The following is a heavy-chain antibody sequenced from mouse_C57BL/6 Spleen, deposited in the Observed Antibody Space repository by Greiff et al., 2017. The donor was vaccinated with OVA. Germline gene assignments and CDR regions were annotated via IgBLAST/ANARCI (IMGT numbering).Heavy chain of an antibody. Sequence: EVKLVESGGGLVKPGGSLKLSCAASGFTFSSYTMSWVRQTPEKRLEWVATISGGGGNTYYPDSVKGRFTISRDNAKNTLYLQMSSLRSEDTALYYCARHGTAQATWFAYWGQGTLVTVSA. CDR2: ISGGGGNT. CDR3: ARHGTAQATWFAY. V-gene: IGHV5-9*01. J-gene: IGHJ3*01. CDR1: GFTFSSYT. D-gene: IGHD3-2*02.